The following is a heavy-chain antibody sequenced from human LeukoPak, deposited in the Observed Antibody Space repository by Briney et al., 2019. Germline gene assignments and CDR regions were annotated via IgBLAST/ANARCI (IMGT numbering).Heavy chain of an antibody. V-gene: IGHV4-39*07. D-gene: IGHD3-22*01. CDR2: IYYSGST. CDR3: ARVHIRYDSSGYSYYFDY. Sequence: SQTLSLTCTVSGGSISSGDYYWSWIRQPPGKGLEWIGSIYYSGSTYYNPSLKSRVTISVDTSKNQFSLKLSSVTAADTAVYYCARVHIRYDSSGYSYYFDYWGQGTLVTVSS. CDR1: GGSISSGDYY. J-gene: IGHJ4*02.